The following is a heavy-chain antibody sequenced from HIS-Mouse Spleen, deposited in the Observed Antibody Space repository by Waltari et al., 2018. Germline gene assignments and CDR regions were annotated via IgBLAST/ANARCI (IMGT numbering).Heavy chain of an antibody. D-gene: IGHD6-13*01. CDR2: IYYSGRT. V-gene: IGHV4-39*07. CDR3: AREIPYSSSWYDWYFDL. Sequence: QLQLQESGPGLVKPSETLSLTCTVSGCSIRSSSYSLGLLRQPPGKGLEWIGSIYYSGRTYYNPSLKSRVTISVDTSKNQFSLKLSSVTAADTAVYYCAREIPYSSSWYDWYFDLWGRGTLVTVSS. J-gene: IGHJ2*01. CDR1: GCSIRSSSYS.